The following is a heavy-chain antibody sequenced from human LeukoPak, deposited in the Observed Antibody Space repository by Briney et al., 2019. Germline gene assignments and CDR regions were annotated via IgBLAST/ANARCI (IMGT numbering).Heavy chain of an antibody. J-gene: IGHJ4*02. CDR3: ARHRKYSPVGKIDY. D-gene: IGHD5-18*01. Sequence: SETLSLTCTVSGGSISSSSYYWGWIRQPPGKGLEWIGSIYYSGSTYYNPSLKSRVTISVDTSKNQFFLKLSSVTAADTAVYYCARHRKYSPVGKIDYWGQGTLVTVSS. CDR2: IYYSGST. V-gene: IGHV4-39*01. CDR1: GGSISSSSYY.